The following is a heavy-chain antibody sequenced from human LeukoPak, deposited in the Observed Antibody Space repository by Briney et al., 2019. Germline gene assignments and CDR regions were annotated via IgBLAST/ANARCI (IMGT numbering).Heavy chain of an antibody. V-gene: IGHV4-59*08. CDR1: GGSISSYY. CDR2: IYYSGST. Sequence: SGTLSLTCTVSGGSISSYYWSWIRQPPGKGLEWIGYIYYSGSTNYNPSLKSRVTISVDTSKNQFSLKLSSVTAADTAVYYCARLSYSTRYYFDYWGQGTLVTVSS. D-gene: IGHD6-13*01. CDR3: ARLSYSTRYYFDY. J-gene: IGHJ4*02.